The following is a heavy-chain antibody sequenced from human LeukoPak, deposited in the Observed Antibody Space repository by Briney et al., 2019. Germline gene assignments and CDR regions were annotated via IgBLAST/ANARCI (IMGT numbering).Heavy chain of an antibody. CDR3: ARVRIGQQLDKYYYYAMDV. Sequence: ASVTVSCKASGYTFTDYYMHWVRQAPGQGLEWMGWINPTSGGTNFAQKFQGRVTMTTDTSISTAYMEVSRLRSDDTAVYYCARVRIGQQLDKYYYYAMDVWGQGTTVTVSS. CDR1: GYTFTDYY. J-gene: IGHJ6*02. CDR2: INPTSGGT. V-gene: IGHV1-2*02. D-gene: IGHD6-13*01.